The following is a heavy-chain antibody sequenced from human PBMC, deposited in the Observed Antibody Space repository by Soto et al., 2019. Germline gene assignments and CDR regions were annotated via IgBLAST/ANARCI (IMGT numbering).Heavy chain of an antibody. V-gene: IGHV3-23*01. D-gene: IGHD2-8*01. J-gene: IGHJ6*02. CDR3: AKASNEGVKRGKGLWSQPYYYYGMDV. CDR2: ISGSGGST. CDR1: GFTFSSSA. Sequence: GGSLRLSCAASGFTFSSSAMSWVRQAPGKGLEWVSAISGSGGSTFYADSVKGRFTITRDNSKHTLYLQMNSLRAEDTAVYYCAKASNEGVKRGKGLWSQPYYYYGMDVWGQGTTVTVSS.